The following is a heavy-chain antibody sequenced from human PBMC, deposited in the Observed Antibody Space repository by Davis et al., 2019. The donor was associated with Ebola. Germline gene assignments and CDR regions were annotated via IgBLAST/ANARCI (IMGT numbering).Heavy chain of an antibody. CDR2: INHSGST. D-gene: IGHD6-13*01. J-gene: IGHJ4*02. CDR3: ARYAGTSQPGDYFDY. Sequence: MPSETLSLTCAVYGGSFSGYYWGWIRQPPGKGLEWIGEINHSGSTNYNPSLKSQVTISVDTSKNQFSLKLSSVTAADTAVYYCARYAGTSQPGDYFDYWGQGTLVTVSS. V-gene: IGHV4-34*01. CDR1: GGSFSGYY.